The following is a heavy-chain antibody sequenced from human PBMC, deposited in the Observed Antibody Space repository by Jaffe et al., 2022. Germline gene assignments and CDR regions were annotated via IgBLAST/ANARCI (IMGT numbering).Heavy chain of an antibody. Sequence: EVQLVESGGGLVQPGGSLRLSCAASGFTFSSYSMNWVRQAPGKGLEWVSYISSSSSTIYYADSVKGRFTISRDNAKNSLYLQMNSLRAEDTAVYYCARGERYDSSGWYTAYYFDYWGQGTLVTVSS. V-gene: IGHV3-48*01. CDR2: ISSSSSTI. J-gene: IGHJ4*02. D-gene: IGHD6-19*01. CDR3: ARGERYDSSGWYTAYYFDY. CDR1: GFTFSSYS.